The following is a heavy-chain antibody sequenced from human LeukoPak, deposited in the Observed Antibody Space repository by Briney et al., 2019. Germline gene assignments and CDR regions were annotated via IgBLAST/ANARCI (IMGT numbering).Heavy chain of an antibody. V-gene: IGHV5-51*01. J-gene: IGHJ4*02. D-gene: IGHD2-21*02. Sequence: GESLKISCKGSGYSFTSYWIGWVRQMPGKGLEWMGIIYPGGSDTRYSTSFQGQVTIPADKSISTAYLQWSSLKASDTAMYYGARFCCGGDWGAYYFDYWGQGTLVTVSS. CDR2: IYPGGSDT. CDR3: ARFCCGGDWGAYYFDY. CDR1: GYSFTSYW.